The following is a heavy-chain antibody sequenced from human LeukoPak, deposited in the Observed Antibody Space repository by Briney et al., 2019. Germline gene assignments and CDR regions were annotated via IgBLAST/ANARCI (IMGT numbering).Heavy chain of an antibody. CDR2: ISGSGGTP. J-gene: IGHJ4*02. V-gene: IGHV3-23*01. CDR1: GFTFSNYA. Sequence: PGGSLRLSCAASGFTFSNYAMNWVRQAPGKGLEWVSTISGSGGTPHYADSVKGRFTISRDNSKNTLHLQMNSLRAEDTAVYYCAKGGDLITYFDYWGQGTLVTVSS. D-gene: IGHD3-16*01. CDR3: AKGGDLITYFDY.